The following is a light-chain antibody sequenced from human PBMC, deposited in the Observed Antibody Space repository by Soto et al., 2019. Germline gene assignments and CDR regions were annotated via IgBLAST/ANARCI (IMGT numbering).Light chain of an antibody. Sequence: SYELTQPPSVSVAPGKTVRITCGGNNIGSKSVHWYQQKPGQAPVLVIYYDSDRPSGIPERFSGSNSGNTATLTISRVEAGDEADYYCQVWDSSSDHPYVFGTGTKLTVL. CDR1: NIGSKS. V-gene: IGLV3-21*04. J-gene: IGLJ1*01. CDR2: YDS. CDR3: QVWDSSSDHPYV.